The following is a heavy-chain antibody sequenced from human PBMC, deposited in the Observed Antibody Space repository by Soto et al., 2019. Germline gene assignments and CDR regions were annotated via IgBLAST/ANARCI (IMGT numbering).Heavy chain of an antibody. D-gene: IGHD4-17*01. CDR3: ARHMTTVTTFYDFGLLDY. CDR2: IYYSGST. J-gene: IGHJ4*02. V-gene: IGHV4-39*01. CDR1: GGSISSSSYY. Sequence: SETLSLTCTVSGGSISSSSYYWGWIRQPPGKGLEWIGSIYYSGSTYYNPSLKSRVTISVDTSKNQFSLKLSSVTAADTAVYYCARHMTTVTTFYDFGLLDYWGQGTLVTVSS.